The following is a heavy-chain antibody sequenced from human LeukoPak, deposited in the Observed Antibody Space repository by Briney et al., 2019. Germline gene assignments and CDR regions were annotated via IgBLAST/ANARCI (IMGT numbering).Heavy chain of an antibody. V-gene: IGHV1-8*01. D-gene: IGHD3-10*02. J-gene: IGHJ3*02. Sequence: RASVKVSCKASGYTFTSYDINWVRQATGQGLEWMGWMNPNSGNTGSAQKFQGSVTMTRNTSTATAYMELSSLKSEDTAVYYCAGVNTYYYGPGVSRAFHMWGQGTMVTVSS. CDR1: GYTFTSYD. CDR2: MNPNSGNT. CDR3: AGVNTYYYGPGVSRAFHM.